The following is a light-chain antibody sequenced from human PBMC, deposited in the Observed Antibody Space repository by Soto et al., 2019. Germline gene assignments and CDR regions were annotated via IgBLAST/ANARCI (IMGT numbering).Light chain of an antibody. V-gene: IGKV3-11*01. CDR1: QSVSSF. CDR3: QHRSNWPLT. J-gene: IGKJ4*01. CDR2: DAS. Sequence: EIVLTQSPATLSLSPGDRATLSCRASQSVSSFLAWYQHKPGQAPRLLIYDASNRATGIPARFSGSGSGTDFTLTISSLEPEDFAVYYCQHRSNWPLTFGGGTKVDIK.